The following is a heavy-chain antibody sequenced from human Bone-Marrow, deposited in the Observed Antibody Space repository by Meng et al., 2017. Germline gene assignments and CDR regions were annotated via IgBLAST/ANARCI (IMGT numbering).Heavy chain of an antibody. CDR1: GGTSNTYA. V-gene: IGHV1-69*02. D-gene: IGHD2-15*01. J-gene: IGHJ4*02. CDR3: TRNGFPEGGYYFDY. Sequence: QVQLVQSGAEVKKPGSSVKVSCKASGGTSNTYAITWVRQAPGQGLEWMGRIIPVLGIAIYAQKFQGRVIITADKSTSTAYMELSSLRSEDTAMYYCTRNGFPEGGYYFDYWGQGTLVTVSS. CDR2: IIPVLGIA.